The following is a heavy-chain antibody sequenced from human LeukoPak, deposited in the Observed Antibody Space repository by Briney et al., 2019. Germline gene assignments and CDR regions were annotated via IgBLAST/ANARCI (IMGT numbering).Heavy chain of an antibody. CDR1: GGSISSSSYY. D-gene: IGHD6-13*01. CDR2: IYYSGST. CDR3: ARDKGAAAGHFDY. V-gene: IGHV4-39*02. J-gene: IGHJ4*02. Sequence: KPSEILSLTCTVSGGSISSSSYYWGWIRQPPGKGLEWIGSIYYSGSTYYNPSLKSRVTISVDTSKNQFSLKLSSVTAADTAVYYCARDKGAAAGHFDYWGQGTLVTVSS.